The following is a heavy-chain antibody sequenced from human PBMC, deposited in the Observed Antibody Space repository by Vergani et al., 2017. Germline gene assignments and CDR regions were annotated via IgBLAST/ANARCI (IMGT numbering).Heavy chain of an antibody. CDR1: DDFINSYSFY. CDR3: ARVVSTNSRIAVAGKLDY. Sequence: QVRLQESGPGLVKPSETLSLTCDVSDDFINSYSFYWHWVRQPAGKGLEWIGQIFVSGHTQYNASLKSRVTISLDRPKKQFSLNMTSVTAADTAVYYCARVVSTNSRIAVAGKLDYWGQGTLVTVSS. D-gene: IGHD6-19*01. CDR2: IFVSGHT. V-gene: IGHV4-61*02. J-gene: IGHJ4*02.